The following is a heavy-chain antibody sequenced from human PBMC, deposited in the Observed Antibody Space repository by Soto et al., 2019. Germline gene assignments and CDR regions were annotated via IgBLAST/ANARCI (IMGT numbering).Heavy chain of an antibody. CDR3: ARGGCSGGSCYRWDNNWFDP. V-gene: IGHV4-4*02. J-gene: IGHJ5*02. CDR1: GGSISSSNW. Sequence: PSETLSLTCAVSGGSISSSNWWSWVRQPPGKGLEWIGEIYHSGSTNYNPSLKSRVTISVDKSKNQFSLKLSSVTAADTAVYYCARGGCSGGSCYRWDNNWFDPWGQGTLVTVSS. CDR2: IYHSGST. D-gene: IGHD2-15*01.